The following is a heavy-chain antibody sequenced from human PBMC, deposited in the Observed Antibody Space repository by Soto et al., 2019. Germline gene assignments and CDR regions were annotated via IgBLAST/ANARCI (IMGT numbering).Heavy chain of an antibody. CDR1: VGSFSGYY. Sequence: SESLSLTCAVYVGSFSGYYWSWLRQPPGKGLEWIGEINHSGSPNYNPSLKSRVTISVDTSKNQFSLKMTSVTAADTAVYYCATANWSHHYFDPWGQGTLVTVSS. CDR2: INHSGSP. D-gene: IGHD1-1*01. V-gene: IGHV4-34*01. CDR3: ATANWSHHYFDP. J-gene: IGHJ5*02.